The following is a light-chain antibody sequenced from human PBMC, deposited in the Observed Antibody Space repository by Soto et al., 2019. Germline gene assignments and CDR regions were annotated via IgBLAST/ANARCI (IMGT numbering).Light chain of an antibody. CDR2: GAS. V-gene: IGKV3-20*01. CDR1: QSISDNY. CDR3: EQYGTSTPLT. Sequence: EIVLTQSPGTLSLSPGERATLSCRASQSISDNYLAWYQQRPGQAPRLLIYGASSRATGIPDRFSGSGSATDFTLTLSRLEPEDFAVYYCEQYGTSTPLTFGGGTQGEIK. J-gene: IGKJ4*01.